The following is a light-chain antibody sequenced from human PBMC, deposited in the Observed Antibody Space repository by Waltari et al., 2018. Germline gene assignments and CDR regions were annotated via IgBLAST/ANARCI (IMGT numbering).Light chain of an antibody. J-gene: IGKJ2*03. CDR2: TAS. V-gene: IGKV1-12*01. CDR1: QGIAGW. CDR3: QQGYTPPYS. Sequence: DIQMTQSPSSLSASVGDKVTITCRASQGIAGWVAWYQQKSGKAPNLLIYTASNLQSGVPSRFSGSGSGTDYTLIITSLQPEDFATYYCQQGYTPPYSFGQGTKVEIK.